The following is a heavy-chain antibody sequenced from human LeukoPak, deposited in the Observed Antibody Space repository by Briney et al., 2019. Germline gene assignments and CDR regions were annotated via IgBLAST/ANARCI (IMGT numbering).Heavy chain of an antibody. V-gene: IGHV3-74*01. Sequence: GGSLRLSCAASGFTFSNFWMHWVRQVPGKGLVWVSGINHDGTGTYYAESVKGRFTISRDNAKNTVYLQMNGLRAEDTARYDCATVSEYWGQGTLVTVSS. J-gene: IGHJ4*02. CDR2: INHDGTGT. CDR3: ATVSEY. CDR1: GFTFSNFW.